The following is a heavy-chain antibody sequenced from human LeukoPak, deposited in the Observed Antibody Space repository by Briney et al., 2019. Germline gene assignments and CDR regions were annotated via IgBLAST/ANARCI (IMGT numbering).Heavy chain of an antibody. V-gene: IGHV3-53*01. J-gene: IGHJ1*01. CDR1: GFTVSSNY. CDR2: IYSGGGT. D-gene: IGHD5/OR15-5a*01. Sequence: GGSLRLSCAASGFTVSSNYMNWVRQAPGKGLEWVSVIYSGGGTYYADSVKGRFTISRDNSKNTLYLQMNSLRAEDTAVYFCARLSRGAQPPDYCQNWGQGTLVTVSS. CDR3: ARLSRGAQPPDYCQN.